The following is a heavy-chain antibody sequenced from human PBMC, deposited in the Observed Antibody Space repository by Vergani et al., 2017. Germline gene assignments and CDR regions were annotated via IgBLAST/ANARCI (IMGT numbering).Heavy chain of an antibody. V-gene: IGHV3-21*01. CDR2: ISSSSSYI. CDR3: AREPPYRWLRTFDD. CDR1: GFTFSSYS. D-gene: IGHD5-12*01. J-gene: IGHJ4*02. Sequence: EVQLVESGGGLVKPGGSLRLSCAASGFTFSSYSMNWVRQTPGKGLEWVSSISSSSSYIYYADSVKGRFTISRDNAKSSLYLQMNSLRAEDTAVYYCAREPPYRWLRTFDDWGQGSLASVSS.